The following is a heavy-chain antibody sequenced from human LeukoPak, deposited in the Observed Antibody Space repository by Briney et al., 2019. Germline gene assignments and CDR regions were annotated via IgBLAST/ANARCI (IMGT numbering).Heavy chain of an antibody. Sequence: GGSLKLFCAFSGFTFRGSATHWVRQASGKGLEWVGRIRSKANSYATAYAASVKGRFTISRDDSKNTAYPQMNSLKTEDTAVYYCISGPYGDYDQNVEYWGQGTLVTVSS. CDR3: ISGPYGDYDQNVEY. D-gene: IGHD4-17*01. J-gene: IGHJ4*02. CDR2: IRSKANSYAT. V-gene: IGHV3-73*01. CDR1: GFTFRGSA.